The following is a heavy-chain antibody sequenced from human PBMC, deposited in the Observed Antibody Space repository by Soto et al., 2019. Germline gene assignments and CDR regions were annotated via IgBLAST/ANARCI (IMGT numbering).Heavy chain of an antibody. D-gene: IGHD3-10*01. CDR3: ARVESNYYYGAAGGDDDY. CDR2: MNPNSGNT. V-gene: IGHV1-8*01. CDR1: GYTFTSYD. J-gene: IGHJ4*02. Sequence: QVQLVQSGAEVKKPGASVKVSCKASGYTFTSYDINWVRQATGQGLEWMGWMNPNSGNTGYAQKFQGRVTMTRNTXIXTXXMELSSLRSEDTAVYYCARVESNYYYGAAGGDDDYWGQGPLVTVSS.